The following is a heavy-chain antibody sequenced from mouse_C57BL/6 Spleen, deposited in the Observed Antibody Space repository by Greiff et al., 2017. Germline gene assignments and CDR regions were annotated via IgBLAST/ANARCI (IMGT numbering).Heavy chain of an antibody. CDR2: INPSNGGT. CDR3: ARPYGNYPYYFDY. Sequence: QVHVKQPGTELVKPGASVKLSCKASGYTFTSYWMHWVKQRPGQGLEWIGNINPSNGGTNYNEKFKSKATLTVDKSSSTAYMQLSSLTSEDSAVYYCARPYGNYPYYFDYWGQGTTLTVSS. D-gene: IGHD2-1*01. V-gene: IGHV1-53*01. J-gene: IGHJ2*01. CDR1: GYTFTSYW.